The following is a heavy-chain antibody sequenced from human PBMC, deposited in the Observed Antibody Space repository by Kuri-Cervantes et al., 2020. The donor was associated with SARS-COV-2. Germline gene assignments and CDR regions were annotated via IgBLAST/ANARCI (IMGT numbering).Heavy chain of an antibody. CDR2: IRRKAYGGPT. Sequence: GKSLKISCTASGFPFGDYAMSWVRQAPGKGLEWVSFIRRKAYGGPTEYAASVKGRFTISRDDSKSIAYLQMNSLKTEDTAVYYCTRDDLWSGYCDYWGQGTLVTVSS. CDR3: TRDDLWSGYCDY. CDR1: GFPFGDYA. V-gene: IGHV3-49*04. J-gene: IGHJ4*02. D-gene: IGHD3-3*01.